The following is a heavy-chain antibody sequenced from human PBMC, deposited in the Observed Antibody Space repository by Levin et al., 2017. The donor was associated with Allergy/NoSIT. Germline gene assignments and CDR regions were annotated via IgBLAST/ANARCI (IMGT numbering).Heavy chain of an antibody. CDR3: AKLQRTRDIHCGGRKCPSDYFDY. J-gene: IGHJ4*02. Sequence: GGSLRLSCAASGFTFSSYAMSWVRQAPGKGLEWVSVISNTGGSTYYADSVKGRFTISRDNSKNTLYLQTNSLRAEDTAIYYCAKLQRTRDIHCGGRKCPSDYFDYWGQGTLVTVSS. V-gene: IGHV3-23*01. CDR1: GFTFSSYA. CDR2: ISNTGGST. D-gene: IGHD2-21*01.